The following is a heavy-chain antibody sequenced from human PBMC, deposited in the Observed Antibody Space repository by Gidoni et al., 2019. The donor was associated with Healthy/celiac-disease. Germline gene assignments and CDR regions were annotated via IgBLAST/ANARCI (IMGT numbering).Heavy chain of an antibody. Sequence: SNAWMNWVRQAPGKGLEWVGRIKSKTDGGTTDYAAPVKGRFTISRDDSKNTLYLQMNSLKTEDTAVYYCTTSYYDFWSGYYYYYGMDVWGQGTTVTVSS. J-gene: IGHJ6*02. V-gene: IGHV3-15*07. CDR1: SNAW. CDR2: IKSKTDGGTT. CDR3: TTSYYDFWSGYYYYYGMDV. D-gene: IGHD3-3*01.